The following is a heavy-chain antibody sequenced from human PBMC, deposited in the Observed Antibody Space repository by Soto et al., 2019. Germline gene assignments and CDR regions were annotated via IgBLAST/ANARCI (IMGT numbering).Heavy chain of an antibody. CDR1: GGSISSGGYY. CDR3: ARGGIAAAAPPDY. V-gene: IGHV4-31*03. Sequence: QVQLQESGPGLVKPSQTLSLTCTVSGGSISSGGYYWSWIRQHPGKGLEWTGYIYYSGSTYYNPSVKSRVTISVDTSKNQFSLKLSSVTAADSTAYYCARGGIAAAAPPDYWGQGTLVSVSS. J-gene: IGHJ4*02. CDR2: IYYSGST. D-gene: IGHD6-13*01.